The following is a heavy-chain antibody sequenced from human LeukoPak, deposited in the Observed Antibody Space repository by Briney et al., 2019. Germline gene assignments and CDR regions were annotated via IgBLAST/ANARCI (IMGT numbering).Heavy chain of an antibody. V-gene: IGHV4-59*08. CDR2: IYNGRST. J-gene: IGHJ4*02. D-gene: IGHD6-19*01. CDR1: GASTSSRY. CDR3: AQTTGWPGFDF. Sequence: SETLSLTCSASGASTSSRYWSWIRQSPGRTLEWIGHIYNGRSTKYNPSLTSRVTISVDTSKNQFSLRMTSVTAADTAIYCCAQTTGWPGFDFWGPGALVTVSS.